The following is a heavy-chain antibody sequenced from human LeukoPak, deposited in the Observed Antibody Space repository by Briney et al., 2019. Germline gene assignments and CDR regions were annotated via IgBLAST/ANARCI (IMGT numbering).Heavy chain of an antibody. Sequence: PGGSLRLSCLASKFTFNNYAMTWVRQAPGKGLEWVSSISGSGDNMDYADSVKGRFTISRDNSKNTLYLQMNSLRHEDTAVYYCATTGYSNRNYWGQGTLVTVSS. D-gene: IGHD6-13*01. V-gene: IGHV3-23*01. CDR3: ATTGYSNRNY. CDR1: KFTFNNYA. CDR2: ISGSGDNM. J-gene: IGHJ4*02.